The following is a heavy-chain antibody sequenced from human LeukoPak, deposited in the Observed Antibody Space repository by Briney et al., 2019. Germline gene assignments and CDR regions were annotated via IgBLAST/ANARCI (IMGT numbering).Heavy chain of an antibody. V-gene: IGHV1-24*01. CDR3: ATEFGWFGEFLFDH. J-gene: IGHJ4*02. CDR2: FDPEDGET. CDR1: GYTLSELS. D-gene: IGHD3-10*01. Sequence: ASVKVSCKVSGYTLSELSMHWVRQAPGKGLEWMGGFDPEDGETIYAQKFQGRVTMTEDTSTDTAYMELSSLRSEDTAVYYCATEFGWFGEFLFDHWGQGTLVTVSS.